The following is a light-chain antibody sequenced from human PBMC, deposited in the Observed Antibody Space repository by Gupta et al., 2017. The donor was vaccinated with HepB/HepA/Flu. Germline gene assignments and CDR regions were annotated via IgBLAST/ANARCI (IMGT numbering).Light chain of an antibody. J-gene: IGKJ1*01. Sequence: DIEITQSPSSLSASVGDRVTITCRASQRISSYLNWYQQKPGKAPKLLIYAASSLQSGVPSRFSGSGSGTDFTITISSLQPEDCATYYCQQSYSNPRTFGQGTRVEIK. CDR1: QRISSY. V-gene: IGKV1-39*01. CDR3: QQSYSNPRT. CDR2: AAS.